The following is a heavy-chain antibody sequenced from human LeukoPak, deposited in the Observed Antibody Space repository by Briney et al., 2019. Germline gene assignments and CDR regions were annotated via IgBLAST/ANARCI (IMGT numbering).Heavy chain of an antibody. CDR1: GFTFDDYA. V-gene: IGHV3-9*01. CDR3: AKDGEGY. J-gene: IGHJ4*02. D-gene: IGHD3-10*01. CDR2: ISWNSGSI. Sequence: GASLRLSCAASGFTFDDYAMHWVRQAPGKGLEWVSGISWNSGSIGYADSVKGRFTISRDNAKNSLYLQMNSLRAEDTALYYCAKDGEGYWGQGTLVTVSS.